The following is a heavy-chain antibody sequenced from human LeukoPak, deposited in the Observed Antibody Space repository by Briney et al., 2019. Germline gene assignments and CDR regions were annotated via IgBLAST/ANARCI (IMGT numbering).Heavy chain of an antibody. CDR3: ARQTIAAAGSGWFDP. J-gene: IGHJ5*02. D-gene: IGHD6-13*01. CDR2: IYTSGST. CDR1: CGSISSGSYY. Sequence: PSETLSLTCTVSCGSISSGSYYWSWIRQPAGKGLEWIGRIYTSGSTNYNPSLKSRVTISVDTSKNQFSLKLSSVTAADTAVYYCARQTIAAAGSGWFDPWGQGALVTVSS. V-gene: IGHV4-61*02.